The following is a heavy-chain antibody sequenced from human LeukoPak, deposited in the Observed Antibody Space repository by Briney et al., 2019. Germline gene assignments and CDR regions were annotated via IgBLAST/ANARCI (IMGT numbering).Heavy chain of an antibody. J-gene: IGHJ3*02. CDR3: AREGDTYYYDSSDGAFDI. CDR1: GYTFTSYG. Sequence: GASVKVSCKASGYTFTSYGISWVRQAPGQGLEWMGWISAYNGNTNYAQKLQGGVTMTTDTSTSTAYMELRSLRSDDTAVYYCAREGDTYYYDSSDGAFDIWGQGTMVTVSS. CDR2: ISAYNGNT. V-gene: IGHV1-18*01. D-gene: IGHD3-22*01.